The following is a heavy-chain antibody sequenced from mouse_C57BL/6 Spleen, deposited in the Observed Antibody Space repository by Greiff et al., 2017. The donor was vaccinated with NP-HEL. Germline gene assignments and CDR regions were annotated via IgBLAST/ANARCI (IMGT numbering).Heavy chain of an antibody. D-gene: IGHD1-1*01. CDR3: ARPTVVATDAMDY. CDR1: GYTFTSYW. V-gene: IGHV1-7*01. Sequence: VQLQQSGAELAKPGASVKLSCKASGYTFTSYWMHWVKQRPGQGLEWIGYINPSSGYTKYNQKFKDKATLTADKSSSTAYMKLSSLTYEDSAVYYCARPTVVATDAMDYWGQGTSVTVSS. J-gene: IGHJ4*01. CDR2: INPSSGYT.